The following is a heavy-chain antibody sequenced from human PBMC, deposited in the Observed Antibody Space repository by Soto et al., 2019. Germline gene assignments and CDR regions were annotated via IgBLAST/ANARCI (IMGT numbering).Heavy chain of an antibody. CDR2: IKRKVDGGTT. Sequence: EVQLVESGGGLVKPGGSLRLSCAASGFTFSNAWMNWVRQAPGKGLEWVGRIKRKVDGGTTDYAAHVKGRFSISRDDSKNTVYLQMSGLNSEVTAVYYCTTGSEEGYWGQGILVTVSS. CDR3: TTGSEEGY. CDR1: GFTFSNAW. J-gene: IGHJ4*02. D-gene: IGHD1-26*01. V-gene: IGHV3-15*07.